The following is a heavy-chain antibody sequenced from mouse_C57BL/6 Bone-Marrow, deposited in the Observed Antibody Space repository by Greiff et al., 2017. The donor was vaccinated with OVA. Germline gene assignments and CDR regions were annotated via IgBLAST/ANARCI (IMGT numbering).Heavy chain of an antibody. CDR1: GFNIKNTY. V-gene: IGHV14-3*01. J-gene: IGHJ3*01. CDR3: AYLSLSDYYGSSPAWFAY. CDR2: IDPANGNT. Sequence: VQLQQSVAELVRPGASVKLSCTASGFNIKNTYMHWVKQRPEQGLEWIGRIDPANGNTKYAPKFQGKATITADTSSNTAYLQLSSLTSEDTAIYYCAYLSLSDYYGSSPAWFAYWGQGTLVTVSA. D-gene: IGHD1-1*01.